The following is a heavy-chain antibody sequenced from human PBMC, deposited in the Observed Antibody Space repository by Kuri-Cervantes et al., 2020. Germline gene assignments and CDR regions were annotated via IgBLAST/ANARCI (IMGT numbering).Heavy chain of an antibody. CDR1: GFTFSNAW. CDR3: AKKRGRYYYYGMDV. Sequence: GGSLRLSCAASGFTFSNAWMSWVRQAPGKGLEWVGRIKSKTDGGTTDYAAPVKGRFTISRDDSKNTLYLQMNSLKTEDTAVYYCAKKRGRYYYYGMDVWGQGTTVTVSS. CDR2: IKSKTDGGTT. D-gene: IGHD2-15*01. J-gene: IGHJ6*02. V-gene: IGHV3-15*01.